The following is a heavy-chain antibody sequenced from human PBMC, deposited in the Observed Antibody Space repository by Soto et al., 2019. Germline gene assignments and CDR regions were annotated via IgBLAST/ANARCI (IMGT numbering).Heavy chain of an antibody. CDR1: GGSINNGGYY. CDR2: IFYSGRT. CDR3: ARDLRGESYGMDV. J-gene: IGHJ6*02. Sequence: QVQLQESGPGLVKPSQTLSLTCAVSGGSINNGGYYWSWIRQHPGKGLEWIGYIFYSGRTYYNPSLQSRVTISVDTSKNQFSMKLSSVTAADTAVYYCARDLRGESYGMDVWGQGTTVTVSS. D-gene: IGHD3-10*01. V-gene: IGHV4-31*11.